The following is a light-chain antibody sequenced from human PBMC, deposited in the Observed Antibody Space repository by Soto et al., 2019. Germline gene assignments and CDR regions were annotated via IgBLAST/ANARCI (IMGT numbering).Light chain of an antibody. J-gene: IGKJ2*01. V-gene: IGKV1-5*03. CDR2: RAS. Sequence: DIQMTQSPSTLSESVGDRVTITCRASQSISSRLAWNQQKPGKAPKLLIYRASSLESGVPSRFSGSGSGTDFTLTISSLQPDDFATYYCQQYNTYPVTFGQGTKLDIK. CDR3: QQYNTYPVT. CDR1: QSISSR.